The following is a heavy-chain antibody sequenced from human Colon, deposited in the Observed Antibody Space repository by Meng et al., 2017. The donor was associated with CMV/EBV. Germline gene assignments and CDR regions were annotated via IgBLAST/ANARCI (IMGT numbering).Heavy chain of an antibody. CDR1: GYTFTSYA. J-gene: IGHJ4*02. CDR2: ISTYNGDT. Sequence: ASVKVPCKASGYTFTSYAISWVRQAPGQGLEWMGRISTYNGDTDSAQKFQERVTMTTDTATSTAYMELRSLRSDDAAVYYCARYEDYCSDTACFLGPYFDNWGQGTLVTVSS. V-gene: IGHV1-18*01. CDR3: ARYEDYCSDTACFLGPYFDN. D-gene: IGHD2-2*01.